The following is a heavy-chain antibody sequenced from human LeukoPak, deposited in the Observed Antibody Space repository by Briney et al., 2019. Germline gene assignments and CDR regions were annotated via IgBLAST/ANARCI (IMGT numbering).Heavy chain of an antibody. V-gene: IGHV3-74*01. CDR1: GFTFSSYW. CDR3: ARAPSLAYAFDI. Sequence: GGSLRLSCAASGFTFSSYWMHWVRQAPGKGLVWVSRISSDGSITSYADSVKGRFTISRDNVMNTLYLQMDSLRAEDTAVYYCARAPSLAYAFDIWGQGTMLTVSS. CDR2: ISSDGSIT. J-gene: IGHJ3*02.